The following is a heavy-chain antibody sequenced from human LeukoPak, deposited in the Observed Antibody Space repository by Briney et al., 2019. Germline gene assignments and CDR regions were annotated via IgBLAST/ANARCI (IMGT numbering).Heavy chain of an antibody. CDR3: ARHLAGHFGGFYFDY. CDR1: GGSISSYY. D-gene: IGHD2-21*01. Sequence: PSETLSLTCTVSGGSISSYYWSWIRQPPGKGLEWIGTIYYSGSTYYNPSLKSRVTISVDTSKNQFSLKLTSVTAADTALYYCARHLAGHFGGFYFDYWGQGTLVTVSS. J-gene: IGHJ4*02. V-gene: IGHV4-39*07. CDR2: IYYSGST.